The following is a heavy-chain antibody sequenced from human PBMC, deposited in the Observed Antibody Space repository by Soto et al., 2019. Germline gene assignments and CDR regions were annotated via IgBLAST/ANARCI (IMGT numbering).Heavy chain of an antibody. CDR2: IYYSGST. CDR1: GGSISSGDYY. D-gene: IGHD3-22*01. Sequence: NPSETLSLTCTVSGGSISSGDYYWSWIRQPPGKGLEWIGYIYYSGSTYYNPSLKSRVTISVDTSKNQFSLKLSSVTAADTAVYYCARWNYYDSSGYYRVANWFDPWGQGTLVTVS. J-gene: IGHJ5*02. V-gene: IGHV4-30-4*01. CDR3: ARWNYYDSSGYYRVANWFDP.